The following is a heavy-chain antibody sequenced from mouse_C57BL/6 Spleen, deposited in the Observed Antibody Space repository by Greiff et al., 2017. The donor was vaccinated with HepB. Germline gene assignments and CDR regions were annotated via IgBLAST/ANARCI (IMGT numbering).Heavy chain of an antibody. J-gene: IGHJ1*03. CDR2: ISSGSSTI. V-gene: IGHV5-17*01. Sequence: EVKLVESGGGLVKPGGSLKLSCAASGFTFSDYGMHWVRQAPEKGLEWVAYISSGSSTIYYADTVKGRFTISRDKAKNTPFLQMTSLRSEDTAMYYCARRYGSTYWYFDVWGTGTTVTVSS. CDR1: GFTFSDYG. D-gene: IGHD1-1*01. CDR3: ARRYGSTYWYFDV.